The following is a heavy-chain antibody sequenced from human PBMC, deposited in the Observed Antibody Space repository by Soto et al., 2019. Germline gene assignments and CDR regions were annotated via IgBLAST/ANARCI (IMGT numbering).Heavy chain of an antibody. V-gene: IGHV3-21*01. CDR3: ARDPSYSYGFFDY. CDR2: ISSSSSYI. Sequence: GGSLRLSCAASGFTFSSYSMNWVRQAPGKGLEWVSSISSSSSYIYYADSVKGRFTISRDNAKNSLYLQMNSLRAEDTAVYYCARDPSYSYGFFDYWGQGTLVTVSS. J-gene: IGHJ4*02. CDR1: GFTFSSYS. D-gene: IGHD5-18*01.